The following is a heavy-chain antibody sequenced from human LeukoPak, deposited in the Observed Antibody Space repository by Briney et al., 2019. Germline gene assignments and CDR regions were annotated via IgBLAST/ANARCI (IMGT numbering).Heavy chain of an antibody. Sequence: PGGSLRLSCAASGFTFSSYAMSWVRQAPGKGLEWVSAISGSGGSTYYADSVKGRFTISRDNSKNTLYLQMNSLRAEDTAVYYCAKIHDSSGYYYLEPRPTDYWGQGTLVTVSS. CDR3: AKIHDSSGYYYLEPRPTDY. CDR2: ISGSGGST. CDR1: GFTFSSYA. J-gene: IGHJ4*02. D-gene: IGHD3-22*01. V-gene: IGHV3-23*01.